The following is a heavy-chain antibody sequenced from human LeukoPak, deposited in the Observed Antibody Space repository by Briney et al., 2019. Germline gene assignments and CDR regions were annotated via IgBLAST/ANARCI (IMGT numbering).Heavy chain of an antibody. CDR3: ARAGSFSSSYGISWDY. V-gene: IGHV3-30*04. D-gene: IGHD2-15*01. CDR2: ISYDGSNK. J-gene: IGHJ4*02. CDR1: GFTFSSYA. Sequence: PGGSLRLSCAASGFTFSSYAMHWVRQAPGKGLEWVAVISYDGSNKKYGDSVKGRFTISRDNSKNTLDLQMNSLRAEDTAVYYCARAGSFSSSYGISWDYWGQGALVAVSS.